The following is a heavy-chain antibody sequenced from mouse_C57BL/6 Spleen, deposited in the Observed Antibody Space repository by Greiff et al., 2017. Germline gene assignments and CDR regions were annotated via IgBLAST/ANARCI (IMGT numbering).Heavy chain of an antibody. Sequence: QVQLQQPGAELVRPGSSVKLSCKASGYTFTSYWMDWVKQRPGQGLEWIGNIYPSDSETHYNQKFKDKATLTVDKSSRTAYMQLSSLTSEDSAVYYCARAHYYGSSYGYFDVWGTGTTVTVSS. V-gene: IGHV1-61*01. J-gene: IGHJ1*03. D-gene: IGHD1-1*01. CDR2: IYPSDSET. CDR1: GYTFTSYW. CDR3: ARAHYYGSSYGYFDV.